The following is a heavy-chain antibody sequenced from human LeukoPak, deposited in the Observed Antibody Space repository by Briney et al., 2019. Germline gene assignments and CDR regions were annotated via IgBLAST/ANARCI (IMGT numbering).Heavy chain of an antibody. CDR2: ISDSGGST. V-gene: IGHV3-23*01. D-gene: IGHD3/OR15-3a*01. J-gene: IGHJ4*02. CDR1: GFTLSNYG. Sequence: GGSLRLSCAVSGFTLSNYGMSWVRQAPGKGLEWVAGISDSGGSTKYADSVKGRFTISGDTPKNTLFLQMNSLRADDTAVYFCAKRGVVIRVFLVGFHKEAYYFESWGQGALVTVSS. CDR3: AKRGVVIRVFLVGFHKEAYYFES.